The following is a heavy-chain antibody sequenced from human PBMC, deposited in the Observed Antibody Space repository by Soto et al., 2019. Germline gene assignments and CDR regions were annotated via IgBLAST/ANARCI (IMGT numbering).Heavy chain of an antibody. D-gene: IGHD3-22*01. V-gene: IGHV1-69*13. Sequence: GASVKVSCKASGGTFSSYAISWVRQAPGQGLEWMGGIIPIFGTANYAQKFQGRVTITADESTSTAYMELSSLRSEDTAVYYCARVLEGYQKIYDSSGYYYGENYFDYWGQGTLVTVSS. CDR1: GGTFSSYA. CDR2: IIPIFGTA. CDR3: ARVLEGYQKIYDSSGYYYGENYFDY. J-gene: IGHJ4*02.